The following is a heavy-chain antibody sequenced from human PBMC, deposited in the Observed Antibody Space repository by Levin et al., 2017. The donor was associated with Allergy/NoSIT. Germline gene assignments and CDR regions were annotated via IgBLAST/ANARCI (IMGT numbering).Heavy chain of an antibody. J-gene: IGHJ6*02. CDR2: INSDGSDT. CDR1: GFTFSSYW. Sequence: GGSLRLSCTASGFTFSSYWMHWVRQAPGRGLVWVSRINSDGSDTAYADSVKGRFTISRDNAKNTLSLQMNGLTAEDTAVYYCVRDPSNPESYYYYGMDVWGQGTTVNVSS. D-gene: IGHD3-16*01. V-gene: IGHV3-74*01. CDR3: VRDPSNPESYYYYGMDV.